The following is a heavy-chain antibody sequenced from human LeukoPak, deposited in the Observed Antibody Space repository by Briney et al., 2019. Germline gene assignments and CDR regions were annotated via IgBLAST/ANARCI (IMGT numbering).Heavy chain of an antibody. Sequence: GGSLRLSCAASGFTFSSYSMNWVRQAPGKGLEWVSSISSSSSYIYYADSVKGRFTISRDNAKNSLYLQMNSLRAEDTAVYYCARDWVVGATTDAFDIWGQGPMVTVSS. V-gene: IGHV3-21*01. D-gene: IGHD1-26*01. CDR2: ISSSSSYI. CDR3: ARDWVVGATTDAFDI. CDR1: GFTFSSYS. J-gene: IGHJ3*02.